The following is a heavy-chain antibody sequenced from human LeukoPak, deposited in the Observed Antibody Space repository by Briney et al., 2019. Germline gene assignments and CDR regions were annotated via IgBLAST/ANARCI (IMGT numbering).Heavy chain of an antibody. CDR2: INPSSGST. CDR1: GYIFTSYY. Sequence: ASVKVSCKASGYIFTSYYMHWVRQAPGQGLERMGIINPSSGSTSYAQKFQDRVKMTRDTSRSTVYMELSSLRSGDTAVYYCARRAGDHYYFDYWGQGTLVTVSS. CDR3: ARRAGDHYYFDY. V-gene: IGHV1-46*01. J-gene: IGHJ4*02. D-gene: IGHD7-27*01.